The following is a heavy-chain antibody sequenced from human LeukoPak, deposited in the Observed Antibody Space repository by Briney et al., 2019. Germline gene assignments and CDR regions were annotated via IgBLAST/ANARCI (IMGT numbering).Heavy chain of an antibody. CDR2: IYHSGST. J-gene: IGHJ1*01. CDR3: ARQHCSASGCYGLRYFDR. D-gene: IGHD2-15*01. CDR1: GGSIDSTSYY. Sequence: PSETLYLTCSVSGGSIDSTSYYWTWIRQPPGKGLEYIGNIYHSGSTYYNPSLKSRVTISVDTSRNQFSLKLTSLTAADTAVYFCARQHCSASGCYGLRYFDRWGQGTLVTVSS. V-gene: IGHV4-39*01.